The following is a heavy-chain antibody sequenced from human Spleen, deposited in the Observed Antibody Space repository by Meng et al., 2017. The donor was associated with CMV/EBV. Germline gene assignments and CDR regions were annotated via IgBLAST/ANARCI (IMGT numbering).Heavy chain of an antibody. CDR3: ARGRIGGGNDY. CDR1: GYTFTHYS. D-gene: IGHD2-15*01. Sequence: SCKSSGYTFTHYSIHRVRQAPGQGLEWMGWIDPHSGVTNYAQKFQGRVTMTGDTSIITAYMELGRLRSDDTAVYYCARGRIGGGNDYWGQGTLVTVSS. J-gene: IGHJ4*02. CDR2: IDPHSGVT. V-gene: IGHV1-2*02.